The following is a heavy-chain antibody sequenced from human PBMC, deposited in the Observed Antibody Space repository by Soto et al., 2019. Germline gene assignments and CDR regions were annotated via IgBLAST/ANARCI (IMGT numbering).Heavy chain of an antibody. V-gene: IGHV1-46*01. J-gene: IGHJ4*02. CDR3: ARGSPIVVVPAPEYYFDY. CDR1: GYTFTSYY. CDR2: INPSGGST. D-gene: IGHD2-2*01. Sequence: ASVKVSCKASGYTFTSYYMHWVRQAPGQGLEWMGIINPSGGSTSYAQKFQGRVTMTRDTSTSTVYMELSSLRYEDTAVYYCARGSPIVVVPAPEYYFDYCGQGTLVTVYS.